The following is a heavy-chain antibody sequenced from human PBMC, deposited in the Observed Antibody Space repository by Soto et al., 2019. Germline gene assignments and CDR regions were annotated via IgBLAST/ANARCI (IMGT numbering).Heavy chain of an antibody. CDR3: ARFSLCYGELTAVDN. V-gene: IGHV3-7*05. J-gene: IGHJ4*02. Sequence: PGGSLRLSCAASGFTFSSYWMSWVRQAPGKGLEWVANIKQDGSEKYYVDSVKGRFTISRDNAKNSLYLQMNSLRADDTAVYYCARFSLCYGELTAVDNWCQGNLVTVSS. CDR1: GFTFSSYW. D-gene: IGHD3-10*01. CDR2: IKQDGSEK.